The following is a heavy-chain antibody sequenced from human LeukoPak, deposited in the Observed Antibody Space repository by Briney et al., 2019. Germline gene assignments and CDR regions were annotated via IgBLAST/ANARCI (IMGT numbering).Heavy chain of an antibody. V-gene: IGHV4-30-4*01. CDR1: GGSISSGDYY. CDR3: ARGGGSVVVNHFDY. J-gene: IGHJ4*02. Sequence: SETLSLTCTVSGGSISSGDYYWSWIRQPPGKGLEWIGYIYYSGSTYYNPSLKSRVTISVDTSKNQFSLKLSSVTAADTAVYYCARGGGSVVVNHFDYWGQGTLVTVSS. D-gene: IGHD3-22*01. CDR2: IYYSGST.